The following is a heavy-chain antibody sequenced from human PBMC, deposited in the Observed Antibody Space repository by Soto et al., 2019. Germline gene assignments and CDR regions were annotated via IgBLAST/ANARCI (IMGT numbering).Heavy chain of an antibody. CDR2: IKIKNDGGTT. CDR3: STPNMTQPN. J-gene: IGHJ4*02. CDR1: GFTFSNAW. Sequence: EVQLVESGGGLVKPGGSLRLSCAASGFTFSNAWMSWVRQAPGKGLEWVGRIKIKNDGGTTDYAAPVKGRFTISRDDSKNTLYLQMNSLKTEDTAVYYCSTPNMTQPNLVQGTLVTVSS. V-gene: IGHV3-15*01.